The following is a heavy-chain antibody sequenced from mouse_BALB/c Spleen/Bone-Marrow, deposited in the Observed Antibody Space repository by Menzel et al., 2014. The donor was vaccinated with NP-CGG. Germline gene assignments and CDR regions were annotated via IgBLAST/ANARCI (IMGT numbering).Heavy chain of an antibody. J-gene: IGHJ4*01. CDR2: IYPGNVYT. V-gene: IGHV1S56*01. CDR1: GYTFTSYY. CDR3: AREGNPYAMDY. D-gene: IGHD2-1*01. Sequence: VHLVESGPELVKPGASVRISCKASGYTFTSYYIHWVKQRPGQGLEWIGWIYPGNVYTKYNEKFKGKATLTADKSSSTAYMQLSSLTSEDSAVYFCAREGNPYAMDYWGQGTSVTVSS.